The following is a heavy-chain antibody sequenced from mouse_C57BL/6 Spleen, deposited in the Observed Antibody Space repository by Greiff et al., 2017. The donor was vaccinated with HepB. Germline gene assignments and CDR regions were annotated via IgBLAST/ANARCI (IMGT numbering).Heavy chain of an antibody. Sequence: EVQGVESGEGLVKPGGSLKLSCAASGFTFSSYAMSWVRQTPEKRLEWVAYISSGGDYIYYADTVKGRFTISRDNARNTLYLQMSSLKSEDTAMYYCTRDGGYSSYYWYFDVWGTGTTVTVSS. D-gene: IGHD1-1*01. CDR1: GFTFSSYA. J-gene: IGHJ1*03. CDR3: TRDGGYSSYYWYFDV. V-gene: IGHV5-9-1*02. CDR2: ISSGGDYI.